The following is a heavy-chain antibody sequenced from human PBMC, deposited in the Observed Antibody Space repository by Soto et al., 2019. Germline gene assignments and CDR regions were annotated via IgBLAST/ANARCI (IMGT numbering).Heavy chain of an antibody. CDR1: GGSISSYY. CDR2: IYYSGST. V-gene: IGHV4-59*08. J-gene: IGHJ3*02. CDR3: ARRYGSSFDI. D-gene: IGHD3-10*01. Sequence: QVQLQESGPGLVKPSETLSLTCTVSGGSISSYYWSWIRQPPGKGLEWIGYIYYSGSTNYNPSLNSRVTISVATSKNQFSLKLSSVTAADTSVYYCARRYGSSFDIWGQGTMVTVSS.